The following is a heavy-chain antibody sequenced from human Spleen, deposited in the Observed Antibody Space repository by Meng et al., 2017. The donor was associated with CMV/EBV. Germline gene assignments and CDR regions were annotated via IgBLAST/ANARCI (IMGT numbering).Heavy chain of an antibody. CDR2: ITTSSSYI. V-gene: IGHV3-21*01. CDR1: NFNLNGPT. Sequence: CAGSNFNLNGPTMSWVRKAPGKGLEWVSSITTSSSYIYYADSVQGRFTISRDNAKNSLYLQMTSLRAEDTAVYYCAREEQQVVRWFDPWGQGTLVTVSS. CDR3: AREEQQVVRWFDP. J-gene: IGHJ5*02. D-gene: IGHD6-13*01.